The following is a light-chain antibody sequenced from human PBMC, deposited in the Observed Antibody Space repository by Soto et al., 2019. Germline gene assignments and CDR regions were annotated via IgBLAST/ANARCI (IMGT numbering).Light chain of an antibody. CDR2: DVN. Sequence: QSALTQPDSVSGSPGQSITISCTGTSSDIGAYNFVSWYQQHPGKAPKLMLYDVNLRHSGDSNRFSGSKSGNTASLTISWLQAEDEADYYCTSWTTSTTMIFGGGTQLTAL. V-gene: IGLV2-14*03. CDR1: SSDIGAYNF. J-gene: IGLJ2*01. CDR3: TSWTTSTTMI.